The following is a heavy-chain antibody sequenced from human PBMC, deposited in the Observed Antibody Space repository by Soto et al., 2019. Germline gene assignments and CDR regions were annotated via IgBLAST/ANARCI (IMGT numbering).Heavy chain of an antibody. D-gene: IGHD5-18*01. J-gene: IGHJ4*02. Sequence: HGESLKISCKGSGYSFAGYWITWVRQKPGKGLEWMGRIDPSDSQTYYSPSFRGHVTISVTKSITTVFLQWSSLRASDTAMYYCARQIHDSDTGPNFQYYFDSWGQGTPVTVSS. CDR1: GYSFAGYW. V-gene: IGHV5-10-1*01. CDR2: IDPSDSQT. CDR3: ARQIHDSDTGPNFQYYFDS.